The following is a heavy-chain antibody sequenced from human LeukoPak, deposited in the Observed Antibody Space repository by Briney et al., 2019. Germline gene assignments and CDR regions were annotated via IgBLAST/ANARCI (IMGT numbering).Heavy chain of an antibody. Sequence: SVTVSCKASGGTFSSYAISWVRQAPGQGLEWMGGIIPIFGTANYAQKFQGRVTITADESTSTAYMELSSLRSEDTAVYYCASNYYDSSGYYGFDYWGQGTLVTVSS. V-gene: IGHV1-69*13. CDR1: GGTFSSYA. J-gene: IGHJ4*02. CDR2: IIPIFGTA. CDR3: ASNYYDSSGYYGFDY. D-gene: IGHD3-22*01.